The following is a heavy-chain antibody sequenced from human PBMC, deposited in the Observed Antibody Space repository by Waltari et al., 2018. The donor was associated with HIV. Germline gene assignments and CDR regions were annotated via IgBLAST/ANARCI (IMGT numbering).Heavy chain of an antibody. V-gene: IGHV3-7*04. Sequence: EVQLVESGGGLVQPGGSLRLSCAAAGFPFSSYWMSWVGQAPGKGLEWVANIKQDGSEKYYVDSVNGRFTISRDNAENSLYLQMNSLRAEDTAVYYCARGGFYGSGSKVNWGQGTLVTVSS. CDR1: GFPFSSYW. CDR3: ARGGFYGSGSKVN. D-gene: IGHD3-10*01. J-gene: IGHJ4*02. CDR2: IKQDGSEK.